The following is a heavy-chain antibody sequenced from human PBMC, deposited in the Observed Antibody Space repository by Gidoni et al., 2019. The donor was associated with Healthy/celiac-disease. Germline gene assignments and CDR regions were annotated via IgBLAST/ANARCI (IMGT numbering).Heavy chain of an antibody. Sequence: QVQLQESGPGLVKPSQTLSLTCTVSGGSISSGGYYWRWIRQHPGKGLEWIGYIYYSGSTYYNPSLKSRVTISVDTSKNQFSLKLSSVTAADTAVYYCARVGRNIVATIEDYYYGMDVWGQGTTVTVSS. CDR2: IYYSGST. V-gene: IGHV4-31*03. J-gene: IGHJ6*02. D-gene: IGHD5-12*01. CDR1: GGSISSGGYY. CDR3: ARVGRNIVATIEDYYYGMDV.